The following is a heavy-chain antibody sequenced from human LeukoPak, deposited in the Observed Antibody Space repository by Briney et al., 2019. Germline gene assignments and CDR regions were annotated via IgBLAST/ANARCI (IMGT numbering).Heavy chain of an antibody. J-gene: IGHJ4*02. CDR3: ATQALAVAGTEYYFDY. V-gene: IGHV3-30*04. Sequence: GGSLRLSCAASGFTFSSFALHWVRQAPGKGLEWAAVISHDGSTKYYGDSVKGRFTISRDNSKNTLYLQLNSLRAEDTAVYYCATQALAVAGTEYYFDYWGQGALVTVSS. D-gene: IGHD6-19*01. CDR1: GFTFSSFA. CDR2: ISHDGSTK.